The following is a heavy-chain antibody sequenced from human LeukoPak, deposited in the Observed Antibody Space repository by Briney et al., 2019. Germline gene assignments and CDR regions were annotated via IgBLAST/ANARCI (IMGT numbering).Heavy chain of an antibody. J-gene: IGHJ6*02. Sequence: PSETLSLTCAVYGGSFSGYYWSWIRRPPGKGLEWIGEINHSGSTTYNPSLKSRVTISIDTSKNQFSLKLSSVTAADMAVYYRARGQAHYDYLWESYRSYGLDVWGQGTTVTVSS. D-gene: IGHD3-16*02. CDR3: ARGQAHYDYLWESYRSYGLDV. V-gene: IGHV4-34*01. CDR1: GGSFSGYY. CDR2: INHSGST.